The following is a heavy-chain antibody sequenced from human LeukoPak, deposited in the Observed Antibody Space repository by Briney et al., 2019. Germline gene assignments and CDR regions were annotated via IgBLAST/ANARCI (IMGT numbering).Heavy chain of an antibody. J-gene: IGHJ4*02. CDR2: IYYSGST. CDR1: GGSISSYY. D-gene: IGHD2-15*01. V-gene: IGHV4-59*12. Sequence: PSETLSLTCTVSGGSISSYYWSWIRQPPGKGLEWIGYIYYSGSTNYNPSLKSRVTISVDTSKNQFSLKLSSVTAADTAVYYCARRPGGSWSVDYWGQGTLVTVSS. CDR3: ARRPGGSWSVDY.